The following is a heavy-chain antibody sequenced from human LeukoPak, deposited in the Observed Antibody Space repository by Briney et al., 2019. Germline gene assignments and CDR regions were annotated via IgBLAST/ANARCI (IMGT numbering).Heavy chain of an antibody. CDR3: ANDYEYAFDI. V-gene: IGHV3-13*01. CDR2: IGTAGDT. J-gene: IGHJ3*02. D-gene: IGHD5-12*01. CDR1: GFTFSSYD. Sequence: GGSLRLSCAASGFTFSSYDMHWVRQATGKGLEWVSAIGTAGDTYYADSVKGRFTISRDNSKNTLYLQMNSLRAEDTAVYYCANDYEYAFDIWGQGTMVTVSS.